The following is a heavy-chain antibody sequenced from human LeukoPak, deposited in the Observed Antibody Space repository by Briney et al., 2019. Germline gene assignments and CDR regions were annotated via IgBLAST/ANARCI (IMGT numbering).Heavy chain of an antibody. Sequence: SETLSLTCTVSGGSISSCSYYWGWIRQPPGKGLEWIGSIYYSGSTYYNPSLKSRVTISVDTSKNQFSLKLSSVTAADTAVYYCARVWYSSGWYQGVYFQHWGQGTLVTVSS. CDR3: ARVWYSSGWYQGVYFQH. CDR2: IYYSGST. V-gene: IGHV4-39*07. D-gene: IGHD6-19*01. CDR1: GGSISSCSYY. J-gene: IGHJ1*01.